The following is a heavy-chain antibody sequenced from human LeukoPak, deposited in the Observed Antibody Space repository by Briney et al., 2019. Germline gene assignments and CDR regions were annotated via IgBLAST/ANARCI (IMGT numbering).Heavy chain of an antibody. CDR1: GFIFRNHW. Sequence: GGSLRLSCAASGFIFRNHWMSWVRQVPGRALEWVAHIKQDGNEKHYVDSVEGRFTLSRDDSKNSLYLQMNSLRVDDSAVYYCARGPNYGVRVDYFDYWGQGTLVTVSS. V-gene: IGHV3-7*01. D-gene: IGHD4-17*01. J-gene: IGHJ4*02. CDR2: IKQDGNEK. CDR3: ARGPNYGVRVDYFDY.